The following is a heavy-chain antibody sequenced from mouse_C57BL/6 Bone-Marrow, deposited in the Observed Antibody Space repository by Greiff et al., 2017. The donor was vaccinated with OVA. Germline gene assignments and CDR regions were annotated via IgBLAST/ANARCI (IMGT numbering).Heavy chain of an antibody. CDR2: IWRGGST. CDR3: AKGDSNYGAWFAY. CDR1: GFSLTSYG. Sequence: VKLQESGPGLVQPSQSLSITCTVSGFSLTSYGVHWVRQSPGKGLEWLGVIWRGGSTDYNAAFMSRLSITKDNSKSQVFFKMNSLQADDTAIYYCAKGDSNYGAWFAYWGQGTLVTVSA. V-gene: IGHV2-5*01. J-gene: IGHJ3*01. D-gene: IGHD2-5*01.